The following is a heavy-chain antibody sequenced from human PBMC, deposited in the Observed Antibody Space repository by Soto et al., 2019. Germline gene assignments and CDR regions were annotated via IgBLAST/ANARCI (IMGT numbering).Heavy chain of an antibody. J-gene: IGHJ5*02. CDR3: AKGKPPYYYDSSGSHPLDP. CDR2: ISGSGGST. V-gene: IGHV3-23*01. Sequence: GSLGLSCAASGFTFSRYAMSWVRQAPGKGLEWVSAISGSGGSTYYADSVKGRFTISRDNSKNTLYLQMNSLRAEDTAVYYCAKGKPPYYYDSSGSHPLDPWGQGTLVTVSS. CDR1: GFTFSRYA. D-gene: IGHD3-22*01.